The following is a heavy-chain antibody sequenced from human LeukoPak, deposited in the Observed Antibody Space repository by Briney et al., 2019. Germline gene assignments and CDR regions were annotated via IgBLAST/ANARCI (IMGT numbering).Heavy chain of an antibody. J-gene: IGHJ4*02. CDR1: GGSISSYY. Sequence: PSETLSLTCTVSGGSISSYYWSWIRQPPGKGLEWIGRIYTTGSTNYNPSLKSRVTLSVDTSKNQFSLKLSSVTAADTAVYYCARGGWLQFLDYWGQGTLVTVSS. D-gene: IGHD5-24*01. CDR2: IYTTGST. CDR3: ARGGWLQFLDY. V-gene: IGHV4-4*08.